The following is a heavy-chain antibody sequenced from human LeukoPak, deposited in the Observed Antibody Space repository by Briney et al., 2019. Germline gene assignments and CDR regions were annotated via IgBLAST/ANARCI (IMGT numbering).Heavy chain of an antibody. CDR1: GFTFSSYG. J-gene: IGHJ3*02. V-gene: IGHV3-30*02. CDR3: AKGSMVAYAFDI. Sequence: GGSLRLSCAASGFTFSSYGMHWVRQAPGKGLEWVAFIRYDGSNKYYADFVKGRFTISRDNSKNTLYLQMNSLRAEDTAVYYCAKGSMVAYAFDIWGQGTMVTVSS. CDR2: IRYDGSNK. D-gene: IGHD2-15*01.